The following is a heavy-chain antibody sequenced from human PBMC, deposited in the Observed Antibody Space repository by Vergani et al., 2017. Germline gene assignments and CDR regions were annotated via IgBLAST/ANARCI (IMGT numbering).Heavy chain of an antibody. CDR2: VSGSSATP. J-gene: IGHJ4*02. D-gene: IGHD5-12*01. Sequence: EVQLLESGGGLVQPGGSLRLSCEASGFSFPGYAMSWVRQAPGKGLEWVSSVSGSSATPYYADSVKGRFIISIYNSQNTLHLQMNSLRADDTAVYYCTKGSRGYTGYFFDYWGQGTLATVSS. V-gene: IGHV3-23*01. CDR3: TKGSRGYTGYFFDY. CDR1: GFSFPGYA.